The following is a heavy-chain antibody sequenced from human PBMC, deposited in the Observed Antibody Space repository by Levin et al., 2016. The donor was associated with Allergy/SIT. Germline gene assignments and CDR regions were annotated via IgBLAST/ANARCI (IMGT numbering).Heavy chain of an antibody. J-gene: IGHJ5*02. CDR1: GYTFTGYY. Sequence: GESLKISCAASGYTFTGYYMHWVRQAPGQGLEWMGWINPNSGGTNYAQKFQGRVTMTRDTSISTAYMELSRLRSDDTAVYYCASSGYSGYDSNWFDPWGQGTLVTVSS. V-gene: IGHV1-2*02. D-gene: IGHD5-12*01. CDR2: INPNSGGT. CDR3: ASSGYSGYDSNWFDP.